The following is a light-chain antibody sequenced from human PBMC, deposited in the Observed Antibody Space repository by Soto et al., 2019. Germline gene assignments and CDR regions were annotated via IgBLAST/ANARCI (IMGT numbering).Light chain of an antibody. CDR3: QQYASSPLLT. J-gene: IGKJ4*01. V-gene: IGKV3-20*01. CDR2: GAS. CDR1: QTIGSTY. Sequence: EILLTQSPGTLSLSTGERATLSCRASQTIGSTYLAWYQQKPGQAPRLLIFGASSRATGIPDRFSGSGSGTDFTITISRLEPEDFAVYYCQQYASSPLLTFGGGTTVDIK.